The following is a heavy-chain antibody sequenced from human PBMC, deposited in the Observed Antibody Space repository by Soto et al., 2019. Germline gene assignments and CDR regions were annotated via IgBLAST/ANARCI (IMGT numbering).Heavy chain of an antibody. V-gene: IGHV4-59*01. CDR3: AREGNLGRWLQPLDF. J-gene: IGHJ4*02. CDR2: IFSSGST. Sequence: KPSETLSLTCTVSGGSISNYYWGWIRQPPGKGLEWIGYIFSSGSTNYNPSLESRVTMSVDTSKNHFSLRLISVTAADTAIYFCAREGNLGRWLQPLDFWGQGTLVTVSS. D-gene: IGHD5-12*01. CDR1: GGSISNYY.